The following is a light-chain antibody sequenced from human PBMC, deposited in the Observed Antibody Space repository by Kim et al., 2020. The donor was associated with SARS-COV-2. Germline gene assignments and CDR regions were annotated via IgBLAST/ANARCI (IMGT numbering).Light chain of an antibody. V-gene: IGKV4-1*01. CDR1: QRILFSSNNNDL. Sequence: DIVMTQSPASLAVSLGERATINCKSSQRILFSSNNNDLLAWYQQKPGQPPKVLIFWASTRASGVPDRFSASGSGTEFTLTINNLQPEDVAGYYCLQYFTTPYTFGQGTKLEIK. CDR3: LQYFTTPYT. J-gene: IGKJ2*01. CDR2: WAS.